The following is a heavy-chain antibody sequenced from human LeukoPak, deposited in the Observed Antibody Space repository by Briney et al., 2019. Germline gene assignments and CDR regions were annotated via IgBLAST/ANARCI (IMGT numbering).Heavy chain of an antibody. V-gene: IGHV4-34*01. J-gene: IGHJ4*02. Sequence: SETLSLTCAVYGGSFSGYYWSWIRQPPGKGLEWIGEINHSGSTNYNPSLKSRVTISVDTSKNQFSLKLSSVTAADTAIYYCMRLNTYGLYLDYWGQGRLVTVSP. CDR3: MRLNTYGLYLDY. D-gene: IGHD3-10*01. CDR2: INHSGST. CDR1: GGSFSGYY.